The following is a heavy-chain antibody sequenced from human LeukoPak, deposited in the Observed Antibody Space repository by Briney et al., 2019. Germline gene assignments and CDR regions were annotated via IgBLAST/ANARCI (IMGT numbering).Heavy chain of an antibody. CDR1: EFTFSTYW. CDR2: IKQDGSEK. CDR3: VRHRGGGSQDDAFDI. D-gene: IGHD2-15*01. V-gene: IGHV3-7*01. Sequence: PGGSLRLSCAASEFTFSTYWMSWVRQAPGKGLEWVADIKQDGSEKYYVDSVKGRFTISRQNAKNSLFLQMNSLRAEDTAVYYCVRHRGGGSQDDAFDIWGQGTMVTVSS. J-gene: IGHJ3*02.